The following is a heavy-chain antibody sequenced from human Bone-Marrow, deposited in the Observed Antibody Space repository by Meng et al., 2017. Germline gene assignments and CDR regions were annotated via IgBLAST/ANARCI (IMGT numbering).Heavy chain of an antibody. CDR2: INHSGST. J-gene: IGHJ4*02. D-gene: IGHD6-6*01. Sequence: QVQLQQGGAGLLQPSETLSLACAVYGGSFSGYYWSWIRQPPGKGLEWIGEINHSGSTNYNPSLKSRVTISVDTSKNQFSLKLSSVTAADTAVYYCARGLRAARPLLFGYWGQGTLVTVSS. CDR1: GGSFSGYY. CDR3: ARGLRAARPLLFGY. V-gene: IGHV4-34*01.